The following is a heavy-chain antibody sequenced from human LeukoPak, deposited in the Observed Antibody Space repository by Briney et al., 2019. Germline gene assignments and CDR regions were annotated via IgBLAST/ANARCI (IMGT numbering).Heavy chain of an antibody. CDR2: IKHDGSQK. CDR3: ARVAWSSGWFYNY. CDR1: GFTFSNYW. J-gene: IGHJ4*02. V-gene: IGHV3-7*05. D-gene: IGHD6-19*01. Sequence: GGPLRLSCAASGFTFSNYWMGWVRQAPGKGLEWVANIKHDGSQKYFVDSVKGRFTISRDNAKNSLYLQMNSLRAEDTAVYYCARVAWSSGWFYNYWGQGTLVTVSS.